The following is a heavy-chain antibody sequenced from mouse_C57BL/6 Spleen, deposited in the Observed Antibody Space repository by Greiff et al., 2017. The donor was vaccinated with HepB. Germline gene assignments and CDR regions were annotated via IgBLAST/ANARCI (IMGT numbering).Heavy chain of an antibody. Sequence: VQLQQSGAELVRPGASVKLSCTASGFNIKDDYMHWVKQRPEQGLEWIGWIDPENGDTEYASKFQGKATITADTSSNTAYLQLSSLTSEDTAVSSYTPTTFDYWGQPTTLTVSS. D-gene: IGHD2-12*01. V-gene: IGHV14-4*01. CDR2: IDPENGDT. J-gene: IGHJ2*01. CDR3: TPTTFDY. CDR1: GFNIKDDY.